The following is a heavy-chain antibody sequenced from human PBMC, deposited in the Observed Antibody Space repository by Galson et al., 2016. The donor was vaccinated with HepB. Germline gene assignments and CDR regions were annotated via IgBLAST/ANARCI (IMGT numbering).Heavy chain of an antibody. CDR2: IYTAGDT. Sequence: SLRLSCAASGFAFGSHWMHWVRQVPGKGLQWVSSIYTAGDTYYQDSVEGRFTVSRENAKDSLYLHMKSLRAGDTAVYYCVRGSYSSDWYRTSAYDFGMDVWGKGTPVTVSS. CDR1: GFAFGSHW. D-gene: IGHD6-19*01. J-gene: IGHJ6*04. V-gene: IGHV3-13*01. CDR3: VRGSYSSDWYRTSAYDFGMDV.